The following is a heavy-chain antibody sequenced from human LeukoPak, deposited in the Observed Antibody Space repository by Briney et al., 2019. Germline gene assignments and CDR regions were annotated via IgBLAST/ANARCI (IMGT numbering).Heavy chain of an antibody. J-gene: IGHJ4*02. CDR3: AKVIYSNYGYFDY. CDR2: ISGSGGST. CDR1: GFTFSSYA. D-gene: IGHD4-11*01. Sequence: PGGSLRLSCAASGFTFSSYAMSWVRQAPGKGLEWVSAISGSGGSTYYADSVKGRFTISRDNSKNTVYLQMNSLRAEDTAVYYCAKVIYSNYGYFDYWGQGTLVTVSS. V-gene: IGHV3-23*01.